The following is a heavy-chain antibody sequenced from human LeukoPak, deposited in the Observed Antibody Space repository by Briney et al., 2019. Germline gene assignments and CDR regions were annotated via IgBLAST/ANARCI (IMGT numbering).Heavy chain of an antibody. D-gene: IGHD6-6*01. J-gene: IGHJ4*02. V-gene: IGHV3-48*01. CDR3: ARRGISAPFDY. CDR1: GFTFSSYN. CDR2: ISGSSSTI. Sequence: PGGSLRLSCAASGFTFSSYNMNWVRQAPGKGLEWVSHISGSSSTIYYADSVKGRFTISRDNAKNSLYLQVNSLRAEDTAVYYCARRGISAPFDYWGQGTLVTVSS.